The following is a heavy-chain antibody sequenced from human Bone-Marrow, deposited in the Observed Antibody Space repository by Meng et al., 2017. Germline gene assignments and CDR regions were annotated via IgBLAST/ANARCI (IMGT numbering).Heavy chain of an antibody. CDR2: INHSGGT. Sequence: QVQLQQWGAGLLKPSETLSLTCAGYGGTFSDYYWGWIRQPPGKGLEWIGEINHSGGTKSTPSLESRVTISIDTSKNQFSLKLSSVTAADTAIYYCARQGDTAMATFDYWGQGTLVTVSS. CDR3: ARQGDTAMATFDY. D-gene: IGHD5-18*01. CDR1: GGTFSDYY. J-gene: IGHJ4*02. V-gene: IGHV4-34*01.